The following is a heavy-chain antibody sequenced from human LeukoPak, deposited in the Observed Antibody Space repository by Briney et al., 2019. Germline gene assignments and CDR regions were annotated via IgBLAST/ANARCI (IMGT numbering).Heavy chain of an antibody. CDR3: AREEGSTSL. CDR1: DYSISSGYY. CDR2: IYHSGST. D-gene: IGHD2-2*01. V-gene: IGHV4-38-2*02. J-gene: IGHJ4*02. Sequence: SETLSLTCTVSDYSISSGYYWGWIRQPPGKGLEWIGSIYHSGSTYYNPSLKSRVTISVDRSKNQFSLKLSSVTAADTAVYYCAREEGSTSLWGQGTLVTVSS.